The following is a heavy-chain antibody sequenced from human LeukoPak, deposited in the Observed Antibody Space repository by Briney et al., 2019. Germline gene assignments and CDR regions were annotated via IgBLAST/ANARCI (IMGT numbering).Heavy chain of an antibody. CDR1: GYTFTSYD. D-gene: IGHD2-2*01. J-gene: IGHJ6*01. V-gene: IGHV1-69*04. Sequence: SVKVSCKSSGYTFTSYDINWVRQAPAQGLEWMGRIIPIFGIANYPQKFQGSVTITADKTTSTAYMELSSPRSEDTAVYYCARCSSTNCAQQTIGMAVGGQRTTVTVPS. CDR3: ARCSSTNCAQQTIGMAV. CDR2: IIPIFGIA.